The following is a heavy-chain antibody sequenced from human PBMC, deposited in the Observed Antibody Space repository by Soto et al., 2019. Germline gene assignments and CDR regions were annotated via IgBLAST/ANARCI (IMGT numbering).Heavy chain of an antibody. D-gene: IGHD5-12*01. CDR2: INHSGST. V-gene: IGHV4-34*01. CDR1: GGSFSGYY. Sequence: SETLSLTCAVYGGSFSGYYWSWIRQPPGKGLEWIGEINHSGSTNYNPSLKSRVTISVDTSKNQFSLKLSSVTAADTAVYYCARGFGGRWLQFDAFDIWGQGTMVTVSS. CDR3: ARGFGGRWLQFDAFDI. J-gene: IGHJ3*02.